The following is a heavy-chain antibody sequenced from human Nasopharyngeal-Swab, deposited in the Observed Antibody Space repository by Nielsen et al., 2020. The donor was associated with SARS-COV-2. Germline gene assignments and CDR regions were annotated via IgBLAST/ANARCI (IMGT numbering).Heavy chain of an antibody. CDR1: GFTFSSYD. V-gene: IGHV3-30*03. CDR2: ISYDGSNK. CDR3: ARVLLTHYYYYMDV. Sequence: GGSLRLPCAASGFTFSSYDMHWVRQAPGKGLEWVAVISYDGSNKYYADSVKGRFTISRDNSKNTLYLQMNSLRAEDTAVYYCARVLLTHYYYYMDVWGKGTTVTVSS. D-gene: IGHD2-21*02. J-gene: IGHJ6*03.